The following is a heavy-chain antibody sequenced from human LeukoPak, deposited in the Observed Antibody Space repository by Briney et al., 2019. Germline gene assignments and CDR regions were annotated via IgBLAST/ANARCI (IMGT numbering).Heavy chain of an antibody. J-gene: IGHJ4*02. CDR1: GGSFSGYY. CDR2: INHSGST. CDR3: ARGYCSGGSCSTFDY. V-gene: IGHV4-34*01. Sequence: PSETLSLTCAVYGGSFSGYYWGWIRQPPGKELEWIGEINHSGSTNYNPSLKSRVTISVDTSKNQFSLKLSSVTAADTAVYYCARGYCSGGSCSTFDYWGQGTLVTVSS. D-gene: IGHD2-15*01.